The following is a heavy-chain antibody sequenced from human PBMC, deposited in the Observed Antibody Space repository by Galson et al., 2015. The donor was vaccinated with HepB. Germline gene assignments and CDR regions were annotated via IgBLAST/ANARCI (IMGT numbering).Heavy chain of an antibody. CDR1: GFTFDDYA. D-gene: IGHD1-26*01. Sequence: SLRLSCAASGFTFDDYAMHWVRQAPGKGLEWVSGISWNSGSIGYADSVKGRFTISRDNAKNSLYLQMNSLRAEDTALYYCAKCPEVGATRGFDYWGQGTLVTVSS. CDR2: ISWNSGSI. J-gene: IGHJ4*02. V-gene: IGHV3-9*01. CDR3: AKCPEVGATRGFDY.